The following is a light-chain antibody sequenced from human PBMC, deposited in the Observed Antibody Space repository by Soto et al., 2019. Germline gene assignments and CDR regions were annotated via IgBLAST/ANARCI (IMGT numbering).Light chain of an antibody. Sequence: NFMLTQPHSVSESPGKTVTISCTRSSGSIASNYVQWYQQRPGSAPTTVIYEDNQRPSGVRDRFSGSIDSSSNSASLTISGLKTEDEADYYCQSYDSSNPFVVFGGGTKVTVL. CDR1: SGSIASNY. J-gene: IGLJ2*01. CDR3: QSYDSSNPFVV. V-gene: IGLV6-57*04. CDR2: EDN.